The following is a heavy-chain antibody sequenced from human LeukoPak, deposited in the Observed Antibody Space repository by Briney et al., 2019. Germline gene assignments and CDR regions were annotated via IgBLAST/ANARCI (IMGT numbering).Heavy chain of an antibody. CDR2: ISGSASST. CDR1: GFTFSNYA. CDR3: ARSIAVAGTRFDY. Sequence: GGSLRLSCAASGFTFSNYAMSWVRQAPGKGLEWVSAISGSASSTYHADSVKGRFTISRDNSKNTLYLQMNSLRADDTAVYYCARSIAVAGTRFDYWGQGTLVTVSS. D-gene: IGHD6-19*01. V-gene: IGHV3-23*01. J-gene: IGHJ4*02.